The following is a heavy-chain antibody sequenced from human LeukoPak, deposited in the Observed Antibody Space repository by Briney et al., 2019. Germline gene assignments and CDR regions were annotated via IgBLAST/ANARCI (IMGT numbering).Heavy chain of an antibody. V-gene: IGHV3-23*01. Sequence: GGSLRLSCAASGFTFSSYAMSWVRQAPGKGLEWVSAISGSGGSTYYADSVKGRFTISRDNSKNTLYLQMNSLRAEDTAVYYCAKPDYSEYYYYYMDVWGKGTTVTVSS. CDR1: GFTFSSYA. D-gene: IGHD4-11*01. CDR2: ISGSGGST. CDR3: AKPDYSEYYYYYMDV. J-gene: IGHJ6*03.